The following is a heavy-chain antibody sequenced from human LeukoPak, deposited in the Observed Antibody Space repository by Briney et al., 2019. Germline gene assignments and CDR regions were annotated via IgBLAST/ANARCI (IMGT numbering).Heavy chain of an antibody. D-gene: IGHD7-27*01. J-gene: IGHJ3*02. CDR3: ARDMDNWGRSAFDI. V-gene: IGHV3-21*01. CDR1: GFTFSSYS. CDR2: ISSSSSYI. Sequence: GGSLRLSCAASGFTFSSYSMNWVRQAPGKGLEWVSSISSSSSYIYYADSVKGRFTISRDNAKNSLYLQMNSLRAEDTAVYYCARDMDNWGRSAFDIWGQGRMVTVSS.